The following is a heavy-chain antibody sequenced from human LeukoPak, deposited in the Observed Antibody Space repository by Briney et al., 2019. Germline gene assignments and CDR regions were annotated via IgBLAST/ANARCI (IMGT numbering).Heavy chain of an antibody. CDR3: ARGVSLLWFGDVRWFDP. J-gene: IGHJ5*02. Sequence: SETLSLTCTVSGGSISSYYWSWIRQPPGKGLEWNGYIYYSGSTNYNPSLKSRVTISVDTSKNQFSLKLSSVTAADTAVYYCARGVSLLWFGDVRWFDPWGQGTLVTVSS. D-gene: IGHD3-10*01. CDR2: IYYSGST. CDR1: GGSISSYY. V-gene: IGHV4-59*01.